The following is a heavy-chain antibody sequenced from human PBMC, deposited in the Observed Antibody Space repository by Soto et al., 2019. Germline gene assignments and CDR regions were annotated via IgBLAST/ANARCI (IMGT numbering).Heavy chain of an antibody. J-gene: IGHJ5*02. CDR2: ITSRGRP. Sequence: QVQLRESGPGLVKPSQTLSLTCSVSGASVAGGSYYWSWVRQPPGKGREWIGYITSRGRPFYNPSLTSRGTISADTSKNQLSLQLTSVTAADTAVYYCARDTYSGYDFGLWGQGTLVTVSS. D-gene: IGHD5-12*01. CDR1: GASVAGGSYY. CDR3: ARDTYSGYDFGL. V-gene: IGHV4-30-4*01.